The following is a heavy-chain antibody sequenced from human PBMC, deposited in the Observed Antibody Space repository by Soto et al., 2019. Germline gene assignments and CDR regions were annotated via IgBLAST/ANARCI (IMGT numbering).Heavy chain of an antibody. CDR1: GYTFTSYA. CDR2: INAGNGNT. V-gene: IGHV1-3*05. D-gene: IGHD6-25*01. Sequence: QVQLVQSGAEEKKPGASVKVSCKASGYTFTSYAMHWVRQAPGQRLEWMGWINAGNGNTKDSQKFQGRVTITRDTSASTAYMELSRLRSEDTAVYYCASLRVAPGPSMWVWGQGTTVTVSS. J-gene: IGHJ6*01. CDR3: ASLRVAPGPSMWV.